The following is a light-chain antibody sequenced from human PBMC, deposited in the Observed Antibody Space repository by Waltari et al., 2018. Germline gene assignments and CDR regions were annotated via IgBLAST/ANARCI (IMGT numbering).Light chain of an antibody. CDR1: QSVSSSY. J-gene: IGKJ1*01. CDR3: QQYGSSPT. V-gene: IGKV3-20*01. Sequence: EIVLTQSPGTLSLSPGERATPSCRASQSVSSSYLAWYQQKPGQAPRILIYGASSRATGIPDRFSGSGSGTDFTLTISRLEPEDFAVYYCQQYGSSPTFGQGTKVEIK. CDR2: GAS.